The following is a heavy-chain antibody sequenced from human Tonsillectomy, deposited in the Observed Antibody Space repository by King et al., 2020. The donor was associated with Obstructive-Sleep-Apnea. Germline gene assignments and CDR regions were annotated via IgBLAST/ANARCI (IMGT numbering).Heavy chain of an antibody. Sequence: VQLQESGPGLVKPSQTLSLTCTVSGGSISSGGYYWSWIRQRPGKGLEWIGYIYYSGNTHYNPSLKSRVTISLDTSKNQSSLKLSSVTAADTAVYYCAGGQWSSGSYTSEFYFYGMDVWGQGTTVTVSS. CDR1: GGSISSGGYY. CDR3: AGGQWSSGSYTSEFYFYGMDV. V-gene: IGHV4-31*03. D-gene: IGHD3-10*01. CDR2: IYYSGNT. J-gene: IGHJ6*02.